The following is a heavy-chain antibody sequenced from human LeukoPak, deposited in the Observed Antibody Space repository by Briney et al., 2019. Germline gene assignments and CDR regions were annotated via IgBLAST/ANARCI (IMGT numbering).Heavy chain of an antibody. V-gene: IGHV7-4-1*02. J-gene: IGHJ3*02. CDR2: INTSIRSP. Sequence: ASVKVSCKASGYTFTRFAMTWVGQAAGQGVGGMGWINTSIRSPTYAQGFTGHVVFSLETSVSPEYLQISSREADDTAVYYCARGGFDSRWGSDIWGQGTMVTVSS. CDR1: GYTFTRFA. D-gene: IGHD3-9*01. CDR3: ARGGFDSRWGSDI.